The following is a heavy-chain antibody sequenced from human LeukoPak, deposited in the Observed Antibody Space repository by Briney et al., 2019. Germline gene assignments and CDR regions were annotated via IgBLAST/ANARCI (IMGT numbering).Heavy chain of an antibody. CDR2: ISYDGSNK. V-gene: IGHV3-30*04. CDR1: GFTFNSYA. Sequence: GGSLRLSFAASGFTFNSYAMHGVGRAPGKGLEWVAVISYDGSNKYYADSVKGRFTISRDNSKNTLYLQRNSLRAEDTAVYYCARDPRQYSSDLQPLFDYWGQGTLVTVSS. J-gene: IGHJ4*02. D-gene: IGHD6-19*01. CDR3: ARDPRQYSSDLQPLFDY.